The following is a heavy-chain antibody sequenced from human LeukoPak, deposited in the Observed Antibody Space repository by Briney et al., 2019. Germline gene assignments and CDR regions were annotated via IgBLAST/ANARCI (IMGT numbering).Heavy chain of an antibody. CDR3: AKLHSGYDEFDY. Sequence: PGGSLRLSCAASGFTFSSYGMHWVRQAPGKGLEWVAVISYDGSNKYYADSVKGRFTISRDNSKNTLYLQMNSLRAEDTAVYYCAKLHSGYDEFDYWAREPWSPSPQ. CDR2: ISYDGSNK. CDR1: GFTFSSYG. J-gene: IGHJ4*02. V-gene: IGHV3-30*18. D-gene: IGHD5-12*01.